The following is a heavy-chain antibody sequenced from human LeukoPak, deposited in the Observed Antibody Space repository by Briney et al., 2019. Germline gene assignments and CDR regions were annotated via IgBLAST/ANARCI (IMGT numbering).Heavy chain of an antibody. CDR3: VRHSESLDYYDSSGYYYLDAFDI. J-gene: IGHJ3*02. Sequence: SETLSLTCTVSGGSISSSSYYWGWIRQPPGKGLEWIGSIYYSGSTYYNPSLKSRVTISVDTSKNQFSLKLSSVTAADTAVYYCVRHSESLDYYDSSGYYYLDAFDIWGQGTMVTVSS. CDR2: IYYSGST. V-gene: IGHV4-39*01. D-gene: IGHD3-22*01. CDR1: GGSISSSSYY.